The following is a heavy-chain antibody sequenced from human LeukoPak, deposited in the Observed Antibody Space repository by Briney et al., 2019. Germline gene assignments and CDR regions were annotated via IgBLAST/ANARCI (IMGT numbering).Heavy chain of an antibody. Sequence: GASVKVSCKASGYTFTGYYMRWVRQAPGQGLEWMGWINPNSGGTNYAQKFQGRVTMTRDTSISTAYMELSRLRSDDTAVYYCARGLMVRGVNSYHYGMDVWGQGTTVTVSS. D-gene: IGHD3-10*01. CDR3: ARGLMVRGVNSYHYGMDV. CDR2: INPNSGGT. J-gene: IGHJ6*02. V-gene: IGHV1-2*02. CDR1: GYTFTGYY.